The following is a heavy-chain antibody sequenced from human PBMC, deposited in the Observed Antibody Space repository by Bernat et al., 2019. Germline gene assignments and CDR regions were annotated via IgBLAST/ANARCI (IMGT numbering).Heavy chain of an antibody. V-gene: IGHV3-23*01. CDR1: GFTFGSYG. CDR2: ISGSGGST. Sequence: GGSLRLSCAASGFTFGSYGMSWVRQPPGKGLEWVSGISGSGGSTYYPDSVKGRFTISRDNSKNTLYLEMNSLRAEDTAVYYCAKGGYSDRTPYYAFDYWGQGTLVTVSS. D-gene: IGHD3-22*01. CDR3: AKGGYSDRTPYYAFDY. J-gene: IGHJ4*02.